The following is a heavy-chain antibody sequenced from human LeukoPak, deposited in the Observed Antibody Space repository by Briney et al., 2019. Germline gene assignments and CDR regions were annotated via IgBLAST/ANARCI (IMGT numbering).Heavy chain of an antibody. V-gene: IGHV3-23*01. J-gene: IGHJ4*02. D-gene: IGHD3-22*01. CDR3: AKGVGGPTYYYDSSGYYYDY. CDR1: GFSVRISY. Sequence: PGGSLRLSCAGSGFSVRISYLSWVRQAPGKGLEWVSAISGSGGSTYYADSVKGRFTISRDNSKNTLYLQMNSLRAEDTAVYYCAKGVGGPTYYYDSSGYYYDYWGQGTLVTVSS. CDR2: ISGSGGST.